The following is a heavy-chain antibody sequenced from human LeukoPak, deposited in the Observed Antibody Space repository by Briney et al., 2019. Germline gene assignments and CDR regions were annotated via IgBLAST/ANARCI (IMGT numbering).Heavy chain of an antibody. CDR2: IYYSGST. CDR3: ASSDSSGYTFDY. CDR1: GDTISSHD. Sequence: SETLTLTCTASGDTISSHDWSWIRQAPGKGLEWIGYIYYSGSTKYNPSLKSPVTISVDTSKNQFALKLSSVTAADTAVYYCASSDSSGYTFDYWGQGTLVTVPS. V-gene: IGHV4-59*11. J-gene: IGHJ4*02. D-gene: IGHD3-22*01.